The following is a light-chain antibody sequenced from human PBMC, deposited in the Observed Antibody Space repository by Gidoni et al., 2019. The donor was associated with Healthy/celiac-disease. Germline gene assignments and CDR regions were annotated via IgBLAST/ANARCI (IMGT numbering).Light chain of an antibody. J-gene: IGLJ2*01. V-gene: IGLV2-8*01. CDR2: EVS. CDR3: SSYAGSNNLV. Sequence: QSALTQPPSASGSPGQSVPISCTGTSSDVGGYNLVSWYQQHPGKAPKLMIYEVSTRPSGVPDRFSGSKSGNTASLTVSGLQAEDEADYYCSSYAGSNNLVFGGGTKLTV. CDR1: SSDVGGYNL.